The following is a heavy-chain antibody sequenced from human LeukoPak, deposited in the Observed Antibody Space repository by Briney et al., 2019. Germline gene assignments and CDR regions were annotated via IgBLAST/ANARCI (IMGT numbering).Heavy chain of an antibody. CDR1: GFTVSSNY. CDR3: ARDTGGPFDY. Sequence: GGSLRLSCAASGFTVSSNYMSWVRQAPGKGLEWVSVIYSGGSTYYADSVKGQFTISRHNSKNTLYLQMNSLRAEDTAVYYCARDTGGPFDYWGQGTLVTVSS. V-gene: IGHV3-53*04. D-gene: IGHD3-16*01. CDR2: IYSGGST. J-gene: IGHJ4*02.